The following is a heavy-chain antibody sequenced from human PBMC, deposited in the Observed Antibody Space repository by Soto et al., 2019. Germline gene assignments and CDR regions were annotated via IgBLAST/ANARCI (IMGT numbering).Heavy chain of an antibody. CDR1: GFNFITFS. J-gene: IGHJ3*02. V-gene: IGHV3-21*01. Sequence: DVQLVESGGGLVKPGGSLRLSCAASGFNFITFSMNWVRQAPGKGLEWVSSISASSSSIYYAESVKGRVTVSRDNAKNSLYLQMNSLTAADTALYYCVRDAYNRDAFDIWGQGTKVTVSS. D-gene: IGHD1-20*01. CDR2: ISASSSSI. CDR3: VRDAYNRDAFDI.